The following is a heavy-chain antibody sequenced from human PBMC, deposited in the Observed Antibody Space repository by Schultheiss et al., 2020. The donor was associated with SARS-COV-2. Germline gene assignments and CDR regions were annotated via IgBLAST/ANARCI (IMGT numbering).Heavy chain of an antibody. J-gene: IGHJ4*02. CDR1: GFTFSSYA. CDR2: ISYDGSNK. CDR3: ATRQRIAAAGTGEDY. D-gene: IGHD6-13*01. V-gene: IGHV3-30*07. Sequence: GGSLRLSCAASGFTFSSYAMHWVRQAPGKGLEWVAVISYDGSNKYYADSVKGRFTISRDNAKNSLYLQMNSLRAEDTAVYYCATRQRIAAAGTGEDYWGQGTLVTVSS.